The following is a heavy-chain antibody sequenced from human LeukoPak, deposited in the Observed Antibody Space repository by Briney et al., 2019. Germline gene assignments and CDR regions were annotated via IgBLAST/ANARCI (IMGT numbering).Heavy chain of an antibody. V-gene: IGHV3-23*01. CDR3: AKLDKWSVATG. CDR2: ISTSGGMT. CDR1: GFTFSGYG. D-gene: IGHD5-12*01. J-gene: IGHJ4*02. Sequence: PGGSLRLSCAASGFTFSGYGMTWVRQTPGKGLEWVSHISTSGGMTYYADSVKGRFTISRDNSKNTLYLQMNSLGAEDTAVYYCAKLDKWSVATGWGQGTLVTVSS.